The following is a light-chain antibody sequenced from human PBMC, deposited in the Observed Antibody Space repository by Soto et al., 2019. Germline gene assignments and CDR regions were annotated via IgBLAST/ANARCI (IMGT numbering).Light chain of an antibody. CDR2: DAS. Sequence: IQMTQSPSTLSASLGDRVTITCRASQSISSWLAWYQQKPGKAPKLLIYDASSLESGVPSRFSGSGCGTEFTLTISSLQTDDFATYYCQQYNSYSTLTFGGGTKVDIK. V-gene: IGKV1-5*01. J-gene: IGKJ4*01. CDR3: QQYNSYSTLT. CDR1: QSISSW.